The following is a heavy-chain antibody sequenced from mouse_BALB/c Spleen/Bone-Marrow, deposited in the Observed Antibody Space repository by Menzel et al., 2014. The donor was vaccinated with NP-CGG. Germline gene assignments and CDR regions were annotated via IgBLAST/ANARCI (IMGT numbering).Heavy chain of an antibody. CDR1: GYTFTSYV. CDR2: INPYNDGT. J-gene: IGHJ1*01. CDR3: ARREDGYGTFYWYFDV. Sequence: EVQLVESGPELVKPGASVKMSCKASGYTFTSYVMHWVKQKPGQGLEWIGYINPYNDGTKYNEKFKGKATLTSDNSSSTAYMELSSLTSEDSAVCYYARREDGYGTFYWYFDVWGAGTTVTVSS. D-gene: IGHD2-2*01. V-gene: IGHV1-14*01.